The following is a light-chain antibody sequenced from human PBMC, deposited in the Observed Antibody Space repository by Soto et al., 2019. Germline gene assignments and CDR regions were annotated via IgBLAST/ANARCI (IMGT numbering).Light chain of an antibody. CDR1: QGISSY. J-gene: IGKJ2*01. CDR2: AAS. Sequence: AIRMTQSPSSFSASTGDRVTITCRASQGISSYLAWYQQKPGKAPKLLIYAASTLQSGFPSRFSGSGSGTDFTLTISGLQSEEFATYYRQQYYSYPPTFGQGTKLEIK. CDR3: QQYYSYPPT. V-gene: IGKV1-8*01.